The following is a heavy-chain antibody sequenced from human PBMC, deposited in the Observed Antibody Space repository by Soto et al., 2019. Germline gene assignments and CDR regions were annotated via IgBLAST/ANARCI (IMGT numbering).Heavy chain of an antibody. CDR3: ARDHSFDGTYCDGRDI. V-gene: IGHV1-18*01. CDR2: ISPCNGNT. J-gene: IGHJ6*04. Sequence: QVQLVQSGGEVKKPGASVRVSCKSSGYPFTHYGITWIRQAPGQGLEWMGWISPCNGNTNYGQTIQVRVTLTTDTSASTVCMELRSLTSDDTAVYYWARDHSFDGTYCDGRDIWDEENTDAVSS. CDR1: GYPFTHYG. D-gene: IGHD2-21*01.